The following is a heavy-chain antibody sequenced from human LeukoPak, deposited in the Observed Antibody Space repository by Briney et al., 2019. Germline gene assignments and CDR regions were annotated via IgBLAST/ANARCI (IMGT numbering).Heavy chain of an antibody. CDR3: ARHGFGYSRYYFDY. CDR2: IYYSGST. J-gene: IGHJ4*02. CDR1: GGSISSYY. D-gene: IGHD6-13*01. Sequence: SETLSLTCTVSGGSISSYYWSWIRQPPGKGLEWIGYIYYSGSTNYNPSLKSRVTISVDTSKNQFSLKLSSVTAANTAVYYCARHGFGYSRYYFDYWGQGTLVTVSS. V-gene: IGHV4-59*08.